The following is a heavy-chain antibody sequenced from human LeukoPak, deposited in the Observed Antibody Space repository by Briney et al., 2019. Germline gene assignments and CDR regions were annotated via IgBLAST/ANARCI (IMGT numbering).Heavy chain of an antibody. V-gene: IGHV3-30*02. CDR3: AKGGSASHNWLDP. CDR2: IRNDGSNE. Sequence: GGSLRLSCAASGFTFRDYGMHWIRQAPGKGLEWVAFIRNDGSNEYYPDSVKGRFTISRDNYKNTLYLQMHSLSGEGTAVYYCAKGGSASHNWLDPWGQGTLVTVSS. J-gene: IGHJ5*02. CDR1: GFTFRDYG. D-gene: IGHD2-15*01.